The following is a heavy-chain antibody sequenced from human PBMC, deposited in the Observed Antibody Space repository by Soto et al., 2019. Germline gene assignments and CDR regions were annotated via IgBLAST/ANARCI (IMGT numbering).Heavy chain of an antibody. D-gene: IGHD3-10*01. J-gene: IGHJ6*02. CDR2: IDPSDSYT. V-gene: IGHV5-10-1*01. CDR3: ARRYYGSGSYYNVHYGMDV. CDR1: GYSFTSYW. Sequence: RGESLKISCKGSGYSFTSYWISWVRQMPGKGLEWMGRIDPSDSYTNYSPSFQGHVTISADKSISTAYLQWSSLKASDTAMYYCARRYYGSGSYYNVHYGMDVWGQGTTVIVSS.